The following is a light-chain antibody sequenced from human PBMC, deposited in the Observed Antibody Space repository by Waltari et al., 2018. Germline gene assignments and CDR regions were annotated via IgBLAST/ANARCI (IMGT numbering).Light chain of an antibody. CDR1: SSNIGRYS. CDR2: SNN. CDR3: AAWDASLNAWV. V-gene: IGLV1-44*01. Sequence: QSVLTQPPSASGTPGQRIIIPCSGSSSNIGRYSVNWYQQFPGTAPKFLIKSNNQRPSGIPDRFSGSKSGTSASLAISGLQSEDEAEYYCAAWDASLNAWVYGGGTKLTVL. J-gene: IGLJ3*02.